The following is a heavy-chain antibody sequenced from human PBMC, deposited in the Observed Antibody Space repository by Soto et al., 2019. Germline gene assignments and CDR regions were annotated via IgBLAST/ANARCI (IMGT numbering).Heavy chain of an antibody. CDR3: ARGSDSRKVGY. Sequence: NPSETLSLTCTVSGASVTTQYWSWIRQPPGQGLEWIGYIYNSGDTNYNPSLRSRATISADTSKNQVSLKLTSVTAADTAMYYCARGSDSRKVGYWGQGTPVTVSS. CDR1: GASVTTQY. V-gene: IGHV4-59*02. CDR2: IYNSGDT. J-gene: IGHJ4*02. D-gene: IGHD2-21*01.